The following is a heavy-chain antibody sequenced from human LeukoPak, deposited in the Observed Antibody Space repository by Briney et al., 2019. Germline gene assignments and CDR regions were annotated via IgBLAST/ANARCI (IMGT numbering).Heavy chain of an antibody. D-gene: IGHD3-9*01. CDR1: GFTFSNSW. CDR2: INSDGKTT. V-gene: IGHV3-74*01. CDR3: TRDLMDYDVSTGLHHYYMDV. J-gene: IGHJ6*02. Sequence: GGSLRLSCAASGFTFSNSWMHWVRQAPGKGLVWVSRINSDGKTTSYADSVKGRFTISRDNAENTLFLQMNSLYAEDTAVYYCTRDLMDYDVSTGLHHYYMDVWGQGTTVTVSS.